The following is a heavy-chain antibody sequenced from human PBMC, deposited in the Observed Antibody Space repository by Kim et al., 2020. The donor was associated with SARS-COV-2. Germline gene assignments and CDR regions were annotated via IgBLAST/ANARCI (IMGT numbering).Heavy chain of an antibody. D-gene: IGHD1-26*01. J-gene: IGHJ6*02. Sequence: KLQGRVTMTTDTSTSTAYMELRSLRSDDTAVYYCARSSYAGNIYYYGMDVWGQGTTVTVSS. V-gene: IGHV1-18*01. CDR3: ARSSYAGNIYYYGMDV.